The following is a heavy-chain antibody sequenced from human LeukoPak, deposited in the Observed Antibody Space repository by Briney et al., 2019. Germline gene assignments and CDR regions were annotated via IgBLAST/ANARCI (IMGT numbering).Heavy chain of an antibody. CDR2: IWYDGSNK. Sequence: GGSLRLSRAASGFSFSNYGMHWVRQAPGKGLEWVAVIWYDGSNKYYADSVKGRFTISRDNSKNTLYVQMSSLRAEETAVYYCARSNNGGWGYCDYWGQGSLVTVSS. CDR3: ARSNNGGWGYCDY. D-gene: IGHD3-16*01. V-gene: IGHV3-33*01. J-gene: IGHJ4*02. CDR1: GFSFSNYG.